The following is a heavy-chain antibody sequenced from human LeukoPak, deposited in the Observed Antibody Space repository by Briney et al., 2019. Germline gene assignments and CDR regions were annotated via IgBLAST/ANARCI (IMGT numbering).Heavy chain of an antibody. V-gene: IGHV3-66*01. CDR2: IYSSKIFSSGDT. D-gene: IGHD4-4*01. CDR1: GFSVSSNF. Sequence: GGSLRLSCAASGFSVSSNFMSWVRRAPGKGLEWVSVIYSSKIFSSGDTFYADSVKGRFTISRDNSKNTLYLQMNGLRVEDTAVYYCARDTDGSNVYFQYWGQGTLVTVSS. J-gene: IGHJ1*01. CDR3: ARDTDGSNVYFQY.